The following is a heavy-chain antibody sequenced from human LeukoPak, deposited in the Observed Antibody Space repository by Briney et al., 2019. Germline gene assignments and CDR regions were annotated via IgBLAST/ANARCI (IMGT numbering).Heavy chain of an antibody. CDR2: IYYGGST. CDR3: ARVPYSSSWSFDY. Sequence: SETLSLTCAVYGGSFSGYYWSWIRQPPGKGLEWIGYIYYGGSTNYNPSLKSRVTISVDTSKNQFSLKLSSVTAADTAVYYCARVPYSSSWSFDYWGQGTLVTVSS. J-gene: IGHJ4*02. V-gene: IGHV4-59*01. CDR1: GGSFSGYY. D-gene: IGHD6-13*01.